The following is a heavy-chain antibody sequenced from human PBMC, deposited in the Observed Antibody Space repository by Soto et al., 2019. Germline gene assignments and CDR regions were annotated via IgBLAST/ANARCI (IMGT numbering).Heavy chain of an antibody. D-gene: IGHD2-15*01. Sequence: SETLSLTCTVSGGSISSVGYYWSWIRQHPGKGLEWIGYIYYSGSTYYNPSLKSRVTISVDTSKNQFSLKLSSVTAADTAVYYCASRGDCSGGSCYGPTFDYWGQGTLVTVS. CDR1: GGSISSVGYY. J-gene: IGHJ4*02. V-gene: IGHV4-31*03. CDR3: ASRGDCSGGSCYGPTFDY. CDR2: IYYSGST.